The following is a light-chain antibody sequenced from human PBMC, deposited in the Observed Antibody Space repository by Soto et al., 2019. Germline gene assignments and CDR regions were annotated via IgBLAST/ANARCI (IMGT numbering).Light chain of an antibody. V-gene: IGLV2-8*01. CDR1: SRDVGGYNY. Sequence: QSALTQPPSASGSPGQSVTISCTGTSRDVGGYNYVSWYQQHPGKVPKLMIYEVSKRPSGVPDRFSGSKSGNTASLTVSGLLAGDEADYYCSSYAGSNNLVFGGGTQLTVL. CDR3: SSYAGSNNLV. CDR2: EVS. J-gene: IGLJ3*02.